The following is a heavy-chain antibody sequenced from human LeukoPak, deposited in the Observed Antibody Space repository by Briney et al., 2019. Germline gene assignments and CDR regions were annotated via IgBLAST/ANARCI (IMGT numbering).Heavy chain of an antibody. CDR2: IYPGDSDT. Sequence: PGESLKISCKGSGYSFTSYWIGWVRQMPGKGLEWMGIIYPGDSDTRYSPSFQGQVTISADKSISTAYLQWSSLKASDTAMYYCARHEITGPTYSTPPPPMDYWGQGTLVTVSS. CDR3: ARHEITGPTYSTPPPPMDY. J-gene: IGHJ4*02. D-gene: IGHD6-13*01. CDR1: GYSFTSYW. V-gene: IGHV5-51*01.